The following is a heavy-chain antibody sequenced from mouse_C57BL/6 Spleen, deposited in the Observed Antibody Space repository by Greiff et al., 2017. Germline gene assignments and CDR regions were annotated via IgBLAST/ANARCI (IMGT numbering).Heavy chain of an antibody. D-gene: IGHD2-4*01. V-gene: IGHV3-6*01. J-gene: IGHJ4*01. Sequence: EVQVVESGPGLVKPSQSLSLTCSVTGYSITSGYYWNWIRQFPGNKLEWMGYISYDGSNNYNPSLKNRISITRDTSKNQFFLKFNSVTTEDTATXYGAKKGDCDDGGCALDYWGQGTSVTVSS. CDR2: ISYDGSN. CDR1: GYSITSGYY. CDR3: AKKGDCDDGGCALDY.